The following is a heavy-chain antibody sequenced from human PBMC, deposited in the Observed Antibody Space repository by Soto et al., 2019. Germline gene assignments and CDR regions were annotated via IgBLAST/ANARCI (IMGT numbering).Heavy chain of an antibody. CDR3: ARVDTAMAPFDY. Sequence: EASVKVSCKASGGTFSSYTISWVRQAPGQGLEWMGRIIPILGIANYAQKFQGRVTITADKSTSTACMELSSLRSEDTAVYYCARVDTAMAPFDYWGQGTLVTVSS. J-gene: IGHJ4*02. V-gene: IGHV1-69*02. CDR1: GGTFSSYT. D-gene: IGHD5-18*01. CDR2: IIPILGIA.